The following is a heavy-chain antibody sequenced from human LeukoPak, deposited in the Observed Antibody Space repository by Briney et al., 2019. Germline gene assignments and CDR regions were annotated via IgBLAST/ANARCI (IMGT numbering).Heavy chain of an antibody. CDR2: IKQVGSEK. Sequence: SGGSLRLSCAASGFTFSNAWMSWVRQAPGKGLEWVANIKQVGSEKKYVDSVKGRFTISRDNAKNSLYLQMNSLRAEDTAVYYCARDIQLSTWGLGTMVTVSS. J-gene: IGHJ3*01. CDR1: GFTFSNAW. V-gene: IGHV3-7*05. CDR3: ARDIQLST. D-gene: IGHD5-24*01.